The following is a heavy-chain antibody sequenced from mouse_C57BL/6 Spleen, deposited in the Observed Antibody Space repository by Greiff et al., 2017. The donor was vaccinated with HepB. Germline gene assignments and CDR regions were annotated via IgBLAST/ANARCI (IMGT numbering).Heavy chain of an antibody. CDR2: INYDGSST. J-gene: IGHJ4*01. V-gene: IGHV5-16*01. D-gene: IGHD1-1*01. CDR3: ARALLRYYAMDY. Sequence: EVNVVESEGGLVQPGRSMKLSCTASGFTFSDYYMAWVRQVPEKGLEWVANINYDGSSTYYLDSLKSRFIISRDNAKNILYLQMSSLKSEDTATYYCARALLRYYAMDYWGQGTSVTVSS. CDR1: GFTFSDYY.